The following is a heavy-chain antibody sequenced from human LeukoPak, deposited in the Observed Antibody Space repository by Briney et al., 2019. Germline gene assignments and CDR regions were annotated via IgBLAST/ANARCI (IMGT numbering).Heavy chain of an antibody. V-gene: IGHV4-34*01. CDR1: GGSFSGYY. CDR3: ARDPGIAARPFFDY. Sequence: SENLSLTCAVYGGSFSGYYWSWIRQPPGKGLEWIGEINHSGSTNYNPSLKRRVTISVDTSKNQFSLKLSSVTAADTAVYYCARDPGIAARPFFDYWGQGTLVTVSS. D-gene: IGHD6-6*01. J-gene: IGHJ4*02. CDR2: INHSGST.